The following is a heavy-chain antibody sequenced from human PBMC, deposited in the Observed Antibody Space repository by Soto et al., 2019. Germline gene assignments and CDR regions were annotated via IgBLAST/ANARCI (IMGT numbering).Heavy chain of an antibody. CDR3: ARDTYSGYASHSSGVSY. V-gene: IGHV1-46*03. D-gene: IGHD5-12*01. Sequence: QVQLVQSGAEVKKPGASVKVSCKASGYTFTSYYMHWVRQAPGQGLEWMGIINPSGGSTSYAQKFQGRGTMTRDTSTSTVYMELSSLRSEDTAVYYCARDTYSGYASHSSGVSYWGQGTLVTVSS. CDR1: GYTFTSYY. J-gene: IGHJ4*02. CDR2: INPSGGST.